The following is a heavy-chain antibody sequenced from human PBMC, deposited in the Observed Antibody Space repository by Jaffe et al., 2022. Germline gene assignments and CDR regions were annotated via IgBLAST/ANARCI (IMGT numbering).Heavy chain of an antibody. Sequence: EVQLVESGGGLVQPGGSLRLSCAASGFTFSSYWMSWVRQAPGKGLEWVANIKQDGSEKYYVDSVKGRFTISRDNAKNSLYLQMNSLRAEDTAVYYCARRGIAARPSYYYYYYMDVWGKGTTVTVSS. CDR3: ARRGIAARPSYYYYYYMDV. CDR1: GFTFSSYW. J-gene: IGHJ6*03. CDR2: IKQDGSEK. V-gene: IGHV3-7*01. D-gene: IGHD6-6*01.